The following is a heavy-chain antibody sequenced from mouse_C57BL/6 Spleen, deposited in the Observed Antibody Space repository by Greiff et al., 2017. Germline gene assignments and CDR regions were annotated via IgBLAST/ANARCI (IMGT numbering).Heavy chain of an antibody. D-gene: IGHD2-3*01. J-gene: IGHJ1*03. CDR3: ARNDWYFEV. CDR2: ISSGSSTI. V-gene: IGHV5-17*01. Sequence: EVKLVESGGGLVKPGGSLKLSCAASGFTFSDYGMHWVRQAPEKGLEWVAYISSGSSTIYYADTVKGRFTISGDNAKNTLFLQMTRLRSEDTAMYYCARNDWYFEVWGTGTTVTVSS. CDR1: GFTFSDYG.